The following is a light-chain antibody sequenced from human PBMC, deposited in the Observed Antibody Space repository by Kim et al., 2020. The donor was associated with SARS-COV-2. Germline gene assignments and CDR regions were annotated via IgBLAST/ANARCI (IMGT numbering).Light chain of an antibody. CDR1: SGHSSYI. J-gene: IGLJ3*02. Sequence: QPVLTQSSSASASLGSSVKITCTLSSGHSSYIIAWHQQQPGKAPRYLMKLEGSGSYNKGSGVPDRFSGSSSGADRYLTISNLQSEDEADYYCETSDSNTQVFGGGTKLTVL. CDR2: LEGSGSY. CDR3: ETSDSNTQV. V-gene: IGLV4-60*03.